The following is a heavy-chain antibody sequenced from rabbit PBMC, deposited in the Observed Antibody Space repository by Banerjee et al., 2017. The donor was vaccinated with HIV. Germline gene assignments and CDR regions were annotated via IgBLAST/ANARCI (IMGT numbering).Heavy chain of an antibody. V-gene: IGHV1S40*01. CDR3: ARVDYLAGYAGYFNL. J-gene: IGHJ4*01. CDR1: GFSFSSSYY. CDR2: IYGGTSDST. D-gene: IGHD4-2*01. Sequence: QSLEESGGGLVQPGGSLTLSCKASGFSFSSSYYMCWVRQAPGKGLEWIACIYGGTSDSTYYPNWTKGRFTITKTSSTTVTLQMTSLTAADTATYFCARVDYLAGYAGYFNLWGQGTLVTVS.